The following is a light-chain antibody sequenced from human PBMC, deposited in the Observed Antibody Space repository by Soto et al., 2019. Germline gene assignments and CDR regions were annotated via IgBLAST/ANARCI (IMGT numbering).Light chain of an antibody. J-gene: IGKJ1*01. V-gene: IGKV3D-15*01. CDR3: QQYYGWPQLT. CDR1: QSVGSS. CDR2: GAS. Sequence: EIVLTQSPVTLSVSPGERATLSCRASQSVGSSLAWYQQKPGQAPRFLIYGASTRASDIPARFSGSGSGTEFTLTISSLQSEDFAVYYCQQYYGWPQLTFGQGTKVDIK.